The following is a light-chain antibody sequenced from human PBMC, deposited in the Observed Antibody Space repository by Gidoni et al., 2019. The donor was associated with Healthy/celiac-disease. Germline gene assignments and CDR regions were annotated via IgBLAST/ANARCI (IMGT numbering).Light chain of an antibody. CDR2: KAS. Sequence: DIQMTQSPSTLSASVGDRVTITCRARQSISSCLAWYQQKPGKAPKLLIYKASSLESGVPSRFSGSGSGTEFTLTISSLQPDDFATYYCQQYNSYSWTFGQGTKVEIK. CDR1: QSISSC. CDR3: QQYNSYSWT. J-gene: IGKJ1*01. V-gene: IGKV1-5*03.